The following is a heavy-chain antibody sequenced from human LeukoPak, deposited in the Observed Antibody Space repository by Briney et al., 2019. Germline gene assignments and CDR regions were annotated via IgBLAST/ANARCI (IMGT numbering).Heavy chain of an antibody. CDR1: GGSISTYY. CDR3: AREPLGPCDY. CDR2: IYTSGST. V-gene: IGHV4-4*07. D-gene: IGHD7-27*01. Sequence: MASETLSLTCSVSGGSISTYYWTWIRQPPGKGLEWIGRIYTSGSTNYNLSLKSRVTISVDTSKNQFSLKLSSVTAADTAVYYCAREPLGPCDYWGQGTLVTVSS. J-gene: IGHJ4*02.